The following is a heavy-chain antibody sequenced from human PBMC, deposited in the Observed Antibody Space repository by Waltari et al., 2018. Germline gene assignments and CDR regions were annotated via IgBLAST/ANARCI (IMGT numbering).Heavy chain of an antibody. D-gene: IGHD1-1*01. V-gene: IGHV3-74*01. J-gene: IGHJ4*02. CDR3: VRNDGSVYGKFDC. CDR2: ISPDGTKT. CDR1: GLTFSSDW. Sequence: VQLVESGGDLVQPGGSLRLSCATSGLTFSSDWMHWVRQPSGKGLEWVASISPDGTKTYYADSVKGRFSISRDNAKNTLYLQMNTLRVEDTATYYCVRNDGSVYGKFDCWGQGTPVTVSS.